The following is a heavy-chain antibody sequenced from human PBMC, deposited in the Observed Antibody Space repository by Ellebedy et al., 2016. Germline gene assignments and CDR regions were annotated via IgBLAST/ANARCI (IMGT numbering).Heavy chain of an antibody. D-gene: IGHD2-15*01. CDR3: RVGHYSNV. CDR1: GLNFNTFF. J-gene: IGHJ4*02. Sequence: GESLKISXTASGLNFNTFFMSWVRQAPGKGLEWVSTISAGSDTTRLADSVKGRFTISRDNSEYMLYLQMNSLRGEDTAVYYCRVGHYSNVWGQGTRVTVSS. CDR2: ISAGSDTT. V-gene: IGHV3-23*01.